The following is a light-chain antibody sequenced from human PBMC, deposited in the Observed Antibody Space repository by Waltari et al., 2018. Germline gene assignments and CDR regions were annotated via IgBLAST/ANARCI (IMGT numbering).Light chain of an antibody. CDR3: GSFAGSSQML. V-gene: IGLV2-8*01. Sequence: QSALTQPPSASGSPGQSVTISCTGTSSDVGGFDYVSWYQQHPGKVPRLMIYEVSKRPSGVPDRFSGAKSGNTASLTVSGLQVEDEADYYCGSFAGSSQMLFGGGTKLTVL. J-gene: IGLJ2*01. CDR1: SSDVGGFDY. CDR2: EVS.